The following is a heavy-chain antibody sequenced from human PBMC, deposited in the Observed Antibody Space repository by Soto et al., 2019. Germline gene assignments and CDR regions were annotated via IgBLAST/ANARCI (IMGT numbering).Heavy chain of an antibody. CDR2: ISAYNGNT. Sequence: ASVKVSCKASGYTFTSYGISWVRQAPGQGLEWMGWISAYNGNTNYAQKLQGRVTMTTDTSTSTAYMELRSLRSDDTAVYYCARELYCSSTSCYPRGAFDIWGQGTMVTVS. D-gene: IGHD2-2*01. V-gene: IGHV1-18*01. CDR1: GYTFTSYG. CDR3: ARELYCSSTSCYPRGAFDI. J-gene: IGHJ3*02.